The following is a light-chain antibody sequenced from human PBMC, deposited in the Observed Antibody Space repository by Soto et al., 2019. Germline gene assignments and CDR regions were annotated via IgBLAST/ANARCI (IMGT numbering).Light chain of an antibody. CDR3: HQRSNWPFMYP. V-gene: IGKV3-11*01. J-gene: IGKJ2*01. Sequence: EIVLTQSPATLSLSPGERATLSCRASQSVSSYLAWYQQKPGQAPRLLIYDTSNRATGIPDRFSGSGSGTDFTLTISSLEPEDFAVYYCHQRSNWPFMYPFCQGDQAGDQT. CDR1: QSVSSY. CDR2: DTS.